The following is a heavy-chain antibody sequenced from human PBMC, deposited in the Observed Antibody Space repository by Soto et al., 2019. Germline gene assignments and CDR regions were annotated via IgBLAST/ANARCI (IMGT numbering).Heavy chain of an antibody. V-gene: IGHV1-69*01. Sequence: GASLKVSCKSSGGSLSNYGISCVQQAPGQGLEWMGGIIPVFGTANYAQKFQGRVTITADESTSIVYMDVTSLRSEDTAVYYCARGDATKIVVTTYYAMDVWGQGTTVTVSS. J-gene: IGHJ6*02. D-gene: IGHD3-9*01. CDR2: IIPVFGTA. CDR1: GGSLSNYG. CDR3: ARGDATKIVVTTYYAMDV.